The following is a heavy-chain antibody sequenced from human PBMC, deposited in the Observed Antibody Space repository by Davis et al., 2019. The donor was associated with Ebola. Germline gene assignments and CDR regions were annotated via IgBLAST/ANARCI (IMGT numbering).Heavy chain of an antibody. D-gene: IGHD6-25*01. CDR2: IRSDGNDE. J-gene: IGHJ4*02. CDR1: GFTFSSYS. Sequence: GESLKISCAASGFTFSSYSMNWVRQAPGKGLEWVATIRSDGNDESYADSVRGRVTISRDNSKNTVDLQLNSLRAEDTAVYYCARDRRGTYYFDFWGQGSLVIVSS. CDR3: ARDRRGTYYFDF. V-gene: IGHV3-33*08.